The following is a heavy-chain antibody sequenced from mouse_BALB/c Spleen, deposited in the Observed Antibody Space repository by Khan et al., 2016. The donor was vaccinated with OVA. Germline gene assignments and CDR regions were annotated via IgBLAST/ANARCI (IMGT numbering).Heavy chain of an antibody. J-gene: IGHJ2*01. D-gene: IGHD3-1*01. V-gene: IGHV1-4*01. CDR3: ARKSTRASY. CDR2: INPSSGYT. Sequence: VQLQGSGAELVKPGASVKMSCKASGYTFTSYTMHWVKQRPGQGLEWIGYINPSSGYTKYNQKFKDKATLTADKSSSTAYMQLSSLTSEDSAVYYCARKSTRASYWGQGTTLTVSS. CDR1: GYTFTSYT.